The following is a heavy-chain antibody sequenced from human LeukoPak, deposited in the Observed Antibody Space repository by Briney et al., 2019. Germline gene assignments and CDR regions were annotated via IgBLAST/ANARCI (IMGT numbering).Heavy chain of an antibody. V-gene: IGHV3-21*04. J-gene: IGHJ4*02. CDR3: ARDYYDSSGSFDY. D-gene: IGHD3-22*01. CDR1: GFTFSSYS. Sequence: GGSLRLSCAASGFTFSSYSMNWVRQAPGKGLEWVSSISSSSSYIYYADSVKGRFTISRDNAKNPLYLQMNSLRAEDTAVYYCARDYYDSSGSFDYWGQGTLVTVSS. CDR2: ISSSSSYI.